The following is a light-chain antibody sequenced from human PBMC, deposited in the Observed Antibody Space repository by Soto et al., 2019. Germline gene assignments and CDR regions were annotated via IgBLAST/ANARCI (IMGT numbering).Light chain of an antibody. CDR3: CSYAGSS. CDR2: DVS. Sequence: QSVLTQPRSVSGSPGQSVTISCTGTSSDVGGYNYVSWYQQHPGKAPKLMIYDVSKRPSGVPDRFSGSKSGNTASLTISGLQDEDEADYYCCSYAGSSFGTGTNVTVL. CDR1: SSDVGGYNY. J-gene: IGLJ1*01. V-gene: IGLV2-11*01.